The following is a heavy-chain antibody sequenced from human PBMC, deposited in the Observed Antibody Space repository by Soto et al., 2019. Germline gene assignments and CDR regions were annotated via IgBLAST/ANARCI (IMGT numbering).Heavy chain of an antibody. CDR3: AVGQRRGGISCWSL. Sequence: SETLSLTCAVHRESFSGYGGPFIGYYWSWIRQTTGQGLEWIGEINHRGGTNYKPSLKSRVPSSVDTSKNQFSLNLNSVIAADTAVYYCAVGQRRGGISCWSLWAPGTLVTVFS. CDR1: GGPFIGYY. V-gene: IGHV4-34*01. D-gene: IGHD6-19*01. CDR2: INHRGGT. J-gene: IGHJ1*01.